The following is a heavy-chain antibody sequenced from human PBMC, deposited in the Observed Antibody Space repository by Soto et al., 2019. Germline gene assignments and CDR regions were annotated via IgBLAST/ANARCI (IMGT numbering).Heavy chain of an antibody. CDR2: ISYDGSNK. CDR1: GFTFSSYA. Sequence: GGSLRLSCAASGFTFSSYAMHWVRQAPGKGLEWVAVISYDGSNKYYADSVKGRFTISRDNSKNTLYLQMNSLRAEDTAVYYCAREAQWGDYGELDYWGQGTLVTVSS. V-gene: IGHV3-30-3*01. D-gene: IGHD4-17*01. CDR3: AREAQWGDYGELDY. J-gene: IGHJ4*02.